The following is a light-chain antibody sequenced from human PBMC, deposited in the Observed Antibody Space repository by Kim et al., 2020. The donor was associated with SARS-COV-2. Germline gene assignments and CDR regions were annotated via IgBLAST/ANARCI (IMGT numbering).Light chain of an antibody. V-gene: IGLV3-21*04. CDR3: QVWDTTSEHVI. J-gene: IGLJ2*01. CDR1: NIGSKS. CDR2: YDS. Sequence: APGKTARITCGGNNIGSKSVNGYHQKPGQAPVLVIYYDSGRPSGIPERFSGSNSGNTATLTISRVEVGDEADYYCQVWDTTSEHVIFGGGTQLTVL.